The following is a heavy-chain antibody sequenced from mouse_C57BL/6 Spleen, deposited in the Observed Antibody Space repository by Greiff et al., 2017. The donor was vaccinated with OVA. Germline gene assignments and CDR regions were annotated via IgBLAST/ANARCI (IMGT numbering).Heavy chain of an antibody. J-gene: IGHJ1*03. CDR2: IDPYDSYI. Sequence: VQLLQPGAELVMPGASVKLSCKASGYTFTSYWMHWVKQRPGQGLEWIGEIDPYDSYINSNHKVKGKSTLTVDKSSSTAYMQLSILTSEVSTVYDCARSGGRSYRFDVWGTGTTVTVSS. D-gene: IGHD1-1*01. V-gene: IGHV1-69*01. CDR3: ARSGGRSYRFDV. CDR1: GYTFTSYW.